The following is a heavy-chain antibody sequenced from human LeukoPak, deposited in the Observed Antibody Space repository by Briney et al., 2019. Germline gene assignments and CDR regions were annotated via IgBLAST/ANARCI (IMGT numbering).Heavy chain of an antibody. D-gene: IGHD6-13*01. J-gene: IGHJ4*02. CDR1: GATFRNYA. V-gene: IGHV1-69*04. CDR3: YVLTSIAVAPDY. CDR2: IIPILGIA. Sequence: SVKVSCKASGATFRNYAISWVRQAPGQGLERMGRIIPILGIANYAQKFQGRVTITADTSTSTAYMELSSLRSEDTAVYYCYVLTSIAVAPDYWGQGTLVTVSS.